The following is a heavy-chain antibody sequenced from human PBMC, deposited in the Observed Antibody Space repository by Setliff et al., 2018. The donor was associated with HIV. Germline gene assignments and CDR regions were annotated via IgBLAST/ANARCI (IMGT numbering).Heavy chain of an antibody. J-gene: IGHJ4*02. CDR2: IHTSGST. V-gene: IGHV4-61*09. D-gene: IGHD6-6*01. CDR3: ARSGSSSPYYFDY. Sequence: SETLSLTCSVSSDSISSGSYYWSWIRLPAGKGLEWIGQIHTSGSTNYNPSLKSRATISVDMSRNQFSLRLSSVTAADTAVYYCARSGSSSPYYFDYWGQGTLVTVSS. CDR1: SDSISSGSYY.